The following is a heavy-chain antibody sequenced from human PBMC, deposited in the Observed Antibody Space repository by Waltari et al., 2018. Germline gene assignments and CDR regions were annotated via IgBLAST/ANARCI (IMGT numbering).Heavy chain of an antibody. J-gene: IGHJ4*02. CDR3: ASGLRKYYGSGSYQFDY. V-gene: IGHV4-34*01. D-gene: IGHD3-10*01. CDR2: INHSGST. CDR1: GGSFSGYY. Sequence: QVQLQPWGAGLLKPSENLSLTCAVYGGSFSGYYWSWIRQPPGKGLEWIGEINHSGSTNYNPSLKMRVTISVDTSKNQFSLKLSSVTAADTAVYYCASGLRKYYGSGSYQFDYWGQGTLVTVSS.